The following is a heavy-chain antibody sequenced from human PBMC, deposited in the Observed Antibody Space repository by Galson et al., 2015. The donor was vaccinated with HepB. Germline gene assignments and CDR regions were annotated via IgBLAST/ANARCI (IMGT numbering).Heavy chain of an antibody. CDR3: ARVYYYDSSGYSNWFDP. J-gene: IGHJ5*02. CDR1: RFTFSNYD. D-gene: IGHD3-22*01. CDR2: ISGSGNTI. Sequence: SLRLSCAASRFTFSNYDMNWVRQAPGKGLEWVSYISGSGNTIYYADSVKGRFIISRDNAKNSLYLQMNSLRAEDTAVYYCARVYYYDSSGYSNWFDPWGQGTLVTVSS. V-gene: IGHV3-48*03.